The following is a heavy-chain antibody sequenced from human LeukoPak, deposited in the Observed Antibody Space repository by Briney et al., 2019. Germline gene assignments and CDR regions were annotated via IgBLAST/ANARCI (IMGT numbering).Heavy chain of an antibody. D-gene: IGHD2-8*01. Sequence: GGSLRLSCAASGFTSSGYWMSWVRQAPGGGRGWVANIAEDGSEKYYVDSVKGRFTVSRDNAKNSLYLLMNRLRVEDTAVYYCARDQGKYTNCVTYWGQGTLVTVSS. J-gene: IGHJ4*02. CDR2: IAEDGSEK. CDR1: GFTSSGYW. V-gene: IGHV3-7*01. CDR3: ARDQGKYTNCVTY.